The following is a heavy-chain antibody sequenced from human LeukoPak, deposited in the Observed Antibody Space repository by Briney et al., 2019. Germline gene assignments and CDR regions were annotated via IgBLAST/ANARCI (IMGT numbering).Heavy chain of an antibody. J-gene: IGHJ6*03. Sequence: PSETLSLTCTVSGGSISSSSYYWGWIRQPPGKGLEWIGSIYYSGSTYYNPSLKSRVTISVDTSKNQFSLKLSSVTAADTAVYYCASRRPRAYMDVWGKGTTVTVSS. CDR2: IYYSGST. V-gene: IGHV4-39*07. CDR3: ASRRPRAYMDV. D-gene: IGHD1-14*01. CDR1: GGSISSSSYY.